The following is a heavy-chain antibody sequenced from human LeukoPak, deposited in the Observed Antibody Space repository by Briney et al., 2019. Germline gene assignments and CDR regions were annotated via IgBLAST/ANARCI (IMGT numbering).Heavy chain of an antibody. CDR2: INPSGAST. CDR1: GYTFTSYY. CDR3: ARDLNVDVPTPGV. J-gene: IGHJ6*04. D-gene: IGHD2-2*01. Sequence: ASVKVSCKASGYTFTSYYLHWVRQAPGQGPEWMGVINPSGASTNYAQKFQGRVTMTRDMSTTTVYMELSSLRSEDTAVYYCARDLNVDVPTPGVWGKGTTVTVSS. V-gene: IGHV1-46*01.